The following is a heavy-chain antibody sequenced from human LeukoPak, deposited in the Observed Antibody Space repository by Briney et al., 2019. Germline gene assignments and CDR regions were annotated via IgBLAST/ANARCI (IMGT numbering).Heavy chain of an antibody. D-gene: IGHD4-23*01. V-gene: IGHV3-74*01. J-gene: IGHJ4*02. CDR2: IKSDGSSS. CDR1: GFTFSSYFW. CDR3: VRDLDLGGYSSFEY. Sequence: GGSLRLSCAASGFTFSSYFWMHWVRQGPGKGLVWVSRIKSDGSSSTYADSVKGRFTISRDNAKSSLYLQMNTLRAEDTAVYYCVRDLDLGGYSSFEYWGQGTLVTVSS.